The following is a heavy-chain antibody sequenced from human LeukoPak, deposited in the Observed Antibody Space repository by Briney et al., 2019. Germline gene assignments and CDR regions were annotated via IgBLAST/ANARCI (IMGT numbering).Heavy chain of an antibody. D-gene: IGHD2-21*01. CDR1: GFTFSSFE. Sequence: GGSLRLSCAASGFTFSSFEMNWVRQAPGKGLEWVSYISSRGGTIYYADSVNGRFTMSRDNAKNSLYLQMNNLRAEDTAVYYCARGIGHSPMDCGGQGTLVAVS. CDR3: ARGIGHSPMDC. CDR2: ISSRGGTI. V-gene: IGHV3-48*03. J-gene: IGHJ4*02.